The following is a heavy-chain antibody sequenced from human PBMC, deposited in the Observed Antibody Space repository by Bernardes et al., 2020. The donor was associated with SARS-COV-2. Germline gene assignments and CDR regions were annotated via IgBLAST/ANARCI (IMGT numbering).Heavy chain of an antibody. V-gene: IGHV1-2*02. CDR3: AIPPTNYDRYGMDV. CDR2: INPNSGGT. J-gene: IGHJ6*02. Sequence: ASVKVSCKASGYPFTGYYMHWVRQAPGQGLEWMGWINPNSGGTNYAQKFQGRVTMTRDTSINTAHMELSRLRSDDTAVYYCAIPPTNYDRYGMDVWGQGTTVTVSS. CDR1: GYPFTGYY. D-gene: IGHD3-22*01.